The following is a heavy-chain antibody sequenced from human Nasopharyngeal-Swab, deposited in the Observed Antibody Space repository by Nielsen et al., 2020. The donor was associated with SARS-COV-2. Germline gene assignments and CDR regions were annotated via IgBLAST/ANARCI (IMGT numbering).Heavy chain of an antibody. V-gene: IGHV3-23*01. Sequence: LSLTSIASVYPFRTYGMSWVRQAPGKGLEWVSAISGSGDISGSGGTTYYADSVKGRFTISRDNSKNKLSLQMNSLRAEDTAVYYCAKDLRGPYFFWGQGTMVT. D-gene: IGHD2/OR15-2a*01. CDR1: VYPFRTYG. J-gene: IGHJ4*02. CDR3: AKDLRGPYFF. CDR2: ISGSGDISGSGGTT.